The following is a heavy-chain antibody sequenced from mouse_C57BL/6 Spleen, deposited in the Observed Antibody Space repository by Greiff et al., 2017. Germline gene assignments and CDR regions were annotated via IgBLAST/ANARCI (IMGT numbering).Heavy chain of an antibody. CDR3: ARDGNPRGFGC. CDR1: GFTFSDYG. Sequence: VQLKESGGGLVKPGGSLTLSCAASGFTFSDYGMHWVRQAPEKGLEWVAYISSGSSTIYYADTVKGRFTISRDNAKNTLFLQMTSLRSEDTAMYYCARDGNPRGFGCWGQGTTRTVSS. CDR2: ISSGSSTI. V-gene: IGHV5-17*01. J-gene: IGHJ2*01. D-gene: IGHD2-1*01.